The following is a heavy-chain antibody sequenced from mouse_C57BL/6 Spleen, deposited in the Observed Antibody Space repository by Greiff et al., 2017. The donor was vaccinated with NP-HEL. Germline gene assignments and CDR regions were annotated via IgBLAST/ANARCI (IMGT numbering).Heavy chain of an antibody. CDR3: AREYDYASYWYFDV. J-gene: IGHJ1*03. Sequence: EVKLVESEGGLVQPGSSMKLSCTASGFTFSDYYMAWVRQVPEKGLEWVANINYDGSSTYYLDSLKSRFIISRDNAKNILYLQMSSLKSEDTATYYCAREYDYASYWYFDVWGTGTTVTVSS. CDR2: INYDGSST. V-gene: IGHV5-16*01. D-gene: IGHD2-4*01. CDR1: GFTFSDYY.